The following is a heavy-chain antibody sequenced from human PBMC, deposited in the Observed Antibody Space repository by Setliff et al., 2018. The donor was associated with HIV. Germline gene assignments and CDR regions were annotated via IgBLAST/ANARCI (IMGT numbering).Heavy chain of an antibody. V-gene: IGHV1-69*13. Sequence: GASVKVSCKASGGTFGSYPISWVRQAPGQGLEWMGGIIPIFGTTHYAQKFQGRVTVTADESTSTAYMQLSSLRSDDTAVYYCARDGDDSSEIPEYFQHWGQGTLVTVSS. D-gene: IGHD3-22*01. CDR1: GGTFGSYP. CDR2: IIPIFGTT. CDR3: ARDGDDSSEIPEYFQH. J-gene: IGHJ1*01.